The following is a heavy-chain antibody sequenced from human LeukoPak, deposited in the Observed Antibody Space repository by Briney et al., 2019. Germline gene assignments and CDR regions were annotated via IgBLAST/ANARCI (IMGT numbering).Heavy chain of an antibody. CDR2: SGST. D-gene: IGHD3-10*01. CDR3: ARGGDYNFDY. J-gene: IGHJ4*02. V-gene: IGHV4-59*01. Sequence: SETLSLTCTVSGASISSYYWSWIRQPPGKGLEWIDSGSTNYNPSLKSRVTISVDTSKNQFSLNLRSVAAADTAVYYCARGGDYNFDYWGQGTLVTVSS. CDR1: GASISSYY.